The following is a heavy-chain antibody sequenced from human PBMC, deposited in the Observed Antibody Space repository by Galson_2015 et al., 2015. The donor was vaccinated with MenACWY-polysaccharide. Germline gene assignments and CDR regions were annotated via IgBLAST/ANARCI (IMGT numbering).Heavy chain of an antibody. CDR2: ISWNSDNI. J-gene: IGHJ4*02. D-gene: IGHD5-12*01. CDR1: GFTFHEYA. V-gene: IGHV3-9*01. Sequence: SLRLSCAASGFTFHEYAMHWVRQAPGKGLEWVSGISWNSDNIGYANSVRGRFTISRDYAKNSLDLEMNSLRVEDTAFYYCAKGAQRGYDHYFDHWGQGILVTVSS. CDR3: AKGAQRGYDHYFDH.